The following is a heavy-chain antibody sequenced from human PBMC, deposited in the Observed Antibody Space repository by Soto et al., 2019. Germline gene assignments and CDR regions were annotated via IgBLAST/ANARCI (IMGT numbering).Heavy chain of an antibody. J-gene: IGHJ4*02. CDR1: GGSISSGGYY. CDR3: ARGRADIVVVPAAIPPPEFDY. V-gene: IGHV4-31*03. CDR2: IYYSGST. Sequence: QVQLQESGPGLVKPSQTLSLTCTVSGGSISSGGYYWSWIRQHPGKGLEWIGYIYYSGSTYYNPSLKSRVTISVDTSKNQFSLKLSSVTAADTAVYYCARGRADIVVVPAAIPPPEFDYWGQGTLVTVSS. D-gene: IGHD2-2*01.